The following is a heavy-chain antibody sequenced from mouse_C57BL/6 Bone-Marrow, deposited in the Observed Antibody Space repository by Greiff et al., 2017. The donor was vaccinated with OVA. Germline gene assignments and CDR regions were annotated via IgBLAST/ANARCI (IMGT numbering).Heavy chain of an antibody. Sequence: DVQLQESGPELVKPGDSVKISCKASGYSFTGYFMNWVMQSHGKSLEWIGRINPYNGDTFYNQKFKGKATLTVDKSSSTAHMELRSLTSEDSAVYYCARSLLYYYGSSPFDYWGQGTTLTVSS. CDR1: GYSFTGYF. V-gene: IGHV1-20*01. CDR2: INPYNGDT. J-gene: IGHJ2*01. D-gene: IGHD1-1*01. CDR3: ARSLLYYYGSSPFDY.